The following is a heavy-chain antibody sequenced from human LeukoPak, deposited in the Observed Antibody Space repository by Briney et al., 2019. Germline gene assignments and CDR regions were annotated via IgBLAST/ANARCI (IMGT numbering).Heavy chain of an antibody. CDR3: ARDSIWQQLGYYFDY. Sequence: GGSLRLSCAASGFTFSSYTMNWVRRAPGKGLEWVSSISSSSSYIYYADSVKGRFTISRDNAKNSLYLQMNSLRAEDTAVYYCARDSIWQQLGYYFDYWGQGTLVTVSS. CDR2: ISSSSSYI. CDR1: GFTFSSYT. J-gene: IGHJ4*02. V-gene: IGHV3-21*01. D-gene: IGHD6-13*01.